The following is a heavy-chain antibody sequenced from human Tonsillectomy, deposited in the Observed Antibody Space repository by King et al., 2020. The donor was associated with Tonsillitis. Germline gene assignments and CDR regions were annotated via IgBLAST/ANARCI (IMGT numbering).Heavy chain of an antibody. CDR3: ARVLSGYDVLAGEKYYYYMDV. Sequence: ELQLVQSGAEVKKPGESLKISCKGSGYSFTSYWIGWVRQMPGKGLEWMGIIYAGDSDTRYSPSFQGQVTISADKSISTAYLQWSSLKASDTAMYYCARVLSGYDVLAGEKYYYYMDVWGKGTTVTVSS. CDR2: IYAGDSDT. CDR1: GYSFTSYW. D-gene: IGHD3-9*01. V-gene: IGHV5-51*01. J-gene: IGHJ6*03.